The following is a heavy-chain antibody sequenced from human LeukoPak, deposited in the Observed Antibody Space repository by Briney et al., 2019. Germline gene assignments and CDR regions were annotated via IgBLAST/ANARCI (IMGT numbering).Heavy chain of an antibody. Sequence: PGGSLRLSCAASGFTFSSYGMHWVRQPPGKGLEWIGSLYYSGSTYYNPSLKSRVTISIDTSKNQFSLKLSSVTAADTAVYFCARVAAAGNYYFDYWGQGTLVTVSS. V-gene: IGHV4-39*07. J-gene: IGHJ4*02. CDR2: LYYSGST. CDR3: ARVAAAGNYYFDY. CDR1: GFTFSSYG. D-gene: IGHD6-13*01.